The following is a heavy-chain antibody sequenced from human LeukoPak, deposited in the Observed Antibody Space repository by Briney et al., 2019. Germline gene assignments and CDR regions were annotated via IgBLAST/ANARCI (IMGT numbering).Heavy chain of an antibody. J-gene: IGHJ4*02. CDR3: AKDFGAGYYYGFKDY. CDR1: GFTFDDYA. CDR2: ISWDGGST. V-gene: IGHV3-43D*04. Sequence: GGSLRLSCAASGFTFDDYAMHWVRQAPGRGLEWVSLISWDGGSTYYADSVKGRFTISRDNSKNSLYLQMDSLRAEDTALYYCAKDFGAGYYYGFKDYWGQGTLVTVSS. D-gene: IGHD3-10*01.